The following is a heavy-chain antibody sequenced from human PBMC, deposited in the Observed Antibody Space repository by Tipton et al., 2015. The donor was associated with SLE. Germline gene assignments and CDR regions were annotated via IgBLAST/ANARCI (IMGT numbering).Heavy chain of an antibody. Sequence: LRLSCXVSGGXIXXXYGSWIQWAPEKGLEWIGYIYYSGSTNYNPPLKSRVTISVDTSKNQFSLKLSPVTAADTAVYYCARVERAARGFDYWGQGTLVTVSS. CDR3: ARVERAARGFDY. CDR2: IYYSGST. D-gene: IGHD6-13*01. J-gene: IGHJ4*02. CDR1: GGXIXXXY. V-gene: IGHV4-59*01.